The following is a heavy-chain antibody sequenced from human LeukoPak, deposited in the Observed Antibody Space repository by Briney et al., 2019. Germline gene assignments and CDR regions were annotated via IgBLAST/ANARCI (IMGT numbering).Heavy chain of an antibody. CDR3: ATWAFYHGMDV. CDR2: INADSSRT. J-gene: IGHJ6*02. Sequence: GGSLRLSCVASGFTFDGYAMHWVRQAPGKGLEWVSLINADSSRTYYADSVKGRFTISRDNSKNSLFLQMNSLRTEDSAVYYCATWAFYHGMDVWGQGTAVIVSS. D-gene: IGHD2/OR15-2a*01. V-gene: IGHV3-43*02. CDR1: GFTFDGYA.